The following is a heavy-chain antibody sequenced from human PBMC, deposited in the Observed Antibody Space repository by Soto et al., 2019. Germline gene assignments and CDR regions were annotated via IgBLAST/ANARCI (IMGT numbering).Heavy chain of an antibody. Sequence: SETLSLTCAVYGGSFSGYYWSWIRQPPGKGLEWIGEINHSGSTNYNPSLKSRVTISVDTSKNQFSLKLSSVTAADTAVYYCAREGSDGDGYTNFDYWGQGTLVTVSS. CDR3: AREGSDGDGYTNFDY. J-gene: IGHJ4*02. CDR2: INHSGST. V-gene: IGHV4-34*01. CDR1: GGSFSGYY. D-gene: IGHD5-12*01.